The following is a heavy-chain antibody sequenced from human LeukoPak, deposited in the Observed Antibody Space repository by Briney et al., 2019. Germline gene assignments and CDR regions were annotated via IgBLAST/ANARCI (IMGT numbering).Heavy chain of an antibody. D-gene: IGHD3-3*01. CDR1: GFTFSSYW. Sequence: QSGGSLRLSCAASGFTFSSYWMHWVRQALGKGLVWVSRINSDGSSTSYADSVKGRFTISRDNAKNTLYLQMNSLRAEDTAVYYCARANTIFGVVIRSFDYWGQGTLVTVSS. CDR2: INSDGSST. CDR3: ARANTIFGVVIRSFDY. J-gene: IGHJ4*02. V-gene: IGHV3-74*01.